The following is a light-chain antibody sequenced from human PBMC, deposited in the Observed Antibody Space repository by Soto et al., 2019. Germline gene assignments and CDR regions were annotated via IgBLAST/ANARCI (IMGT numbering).Light chain of an antibody. CDR2: EDT. J-gene: IGLJ2*01. V-gene: IGLV2-14*03. CDR3: CSYVGDTTLV. Sequence: QSALTQPASVSASPGQSISISCTGTTNDVGAFDYVSWYQQHPGKPPKLIIYEDTQRPSGVSHRFSASESGNTASLTISGLQAGDEADYYCCSYVGDTTLVFGGGTKVTVL. CDR1: TNDVGAFDY.